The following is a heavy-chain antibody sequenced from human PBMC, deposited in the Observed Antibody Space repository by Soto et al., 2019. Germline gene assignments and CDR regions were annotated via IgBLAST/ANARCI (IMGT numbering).Heavy chain of an antibody. D-gene: IGHD2-15*01. CDR2: IWYDGSNK. CDR3: ARERGMAVGGGYLVS. Sequence: QVQLVESGGGVVQPGRSLRLSCAASGFTFSSYGMHWVRQAPGKGLEWVAVIWYDGSNKYYADSVKGRFTISRDNSKNPLNLQVMGLSAEDTCVYCCARERGMAVGGGYLVSWGQGPLVTVSS. J-gene: IGHJ4*02. V-gene: IGHV3-33*01. CDR1: GFTFSSYG.